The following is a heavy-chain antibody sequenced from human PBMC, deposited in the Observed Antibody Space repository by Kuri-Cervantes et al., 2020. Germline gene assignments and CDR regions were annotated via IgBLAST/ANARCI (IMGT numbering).Heavy chain of an antibody. CDR1: GFTFSSYA. CDR3: ARGREISVSGYGDYMDV. V-gene: IGHV3-23*01. J-gene: IGHJ6*03. CDR2: ISGSGGST. D-gene: IGHD5-12*01. Sequence: GESLKISCAASGFTFSSYAMSWVRQAPGKGLEWVSAISGSGGSTYYADSVKGRFTISRDNSKNTLYLQMNSLRAEDTAVYYCARGREISVSGYGDYMDVWGKGTTVTVSS.